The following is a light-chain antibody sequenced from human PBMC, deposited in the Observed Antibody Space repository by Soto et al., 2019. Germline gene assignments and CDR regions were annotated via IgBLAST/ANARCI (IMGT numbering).Light chain of an antibody. Sequence: EIVLTQSPGTLSLSPGQRATLSCRASRRLSASDIAWYQQKPGQAPRLLIYGASSRATGIPARFIGSGSGTDFTLTISSLEPEDSAVYYCQQHLGRHTFGQGTKVDIK. CDR1: RRLSASD. CDR3: QQHLGRHT. CDR2: GAS. J-gene: IGKJ1*01. V-gene: IGKV3-20*01.